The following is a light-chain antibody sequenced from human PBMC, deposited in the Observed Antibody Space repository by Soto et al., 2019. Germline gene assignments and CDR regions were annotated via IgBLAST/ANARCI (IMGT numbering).Light chain of an antibody. Sequence: DIQMTQSPSTLSASVGDKVTITCRASQNIRSWMAWYQQKPGKAPRLLIYKASSLQSGVPSWFSGSGSGTEFTLTISSLQPDDSATYYCQQYDSYSTFGGGTKVDI. CDR2: KAS. CDR3: QQYDSYST. V-gene: IGKV1-5*03. J-gene: IGKJ4*01. CDR1: QNIRSW.